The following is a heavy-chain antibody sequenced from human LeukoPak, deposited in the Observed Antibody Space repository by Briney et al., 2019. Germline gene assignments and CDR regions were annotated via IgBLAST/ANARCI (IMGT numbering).Heavy chain of an antibody. J-gene: IGHJ4*02. CDR2: IIPIFGTA. CDR3: ARSGYSYDTYDFDY. CDR1: GGTFSSYA. D-gene: IGHD5-18*01. Sequence: ASVKVSCKASGGTFSSYAISWVRQAPGQGLEWMGGIIPIFGTANYAQKFQGRVTITTDESTSTAYMELSSLRSEDTAVYYCARSGYSYDTYDFDYWGQGTLVTVSS. V-gene: IGHV1-69*05.